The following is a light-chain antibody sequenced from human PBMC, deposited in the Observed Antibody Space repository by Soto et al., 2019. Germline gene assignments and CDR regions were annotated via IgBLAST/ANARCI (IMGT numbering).Light chain of an antibody. V-gene: IGKV3-15*01. J-gene: IGKJ5*01. Sequence: EIVLTQSPATLSASPGESTTLSCRASQSVSSNLAWYQQKPGQAPRLLIYDASTRATGIPARFSGSGSGTDFTLTISRLEPEDFAVYYCQQDYNLPITFGQGTRLEIK. CDR3: QQDYNLPIT. CDR1: QSVSSN. CDR2: DAS.